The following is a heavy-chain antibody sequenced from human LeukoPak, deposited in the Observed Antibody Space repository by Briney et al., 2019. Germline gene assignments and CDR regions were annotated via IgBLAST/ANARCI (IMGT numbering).Heavy chain of an antibody. CDR3: ARDIAARRLDY. D-gene: IGHD6-6*01. CDR2: IWYDGSNK. Sequence: PGGSLRLSRAASGFTFSSHGMHWVRQAPGKGLEWVAVIWYDGSNKYYADSVKGRFTISRDNSKNTLYLQMDSLRADDTAVYYCARDIAARRLDYWGQGTLVTVSS. CDR1: GFTFSSHG. J-gene: IGHJ4*02. V-gene: IGHV3-33*01.